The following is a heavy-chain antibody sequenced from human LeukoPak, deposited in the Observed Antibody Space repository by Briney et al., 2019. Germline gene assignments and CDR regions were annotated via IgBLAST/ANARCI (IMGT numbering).Heavy chain of an antibody. D-gene: IGHD2-2*01. J-gene: IGHJ6*03. CDR3: AKRGTLVSASLRAYYNYMDV. V-gene: IGHV3-23*01. CDR1: GFTFSSYA. CDR2: ISGSGGST. Sequence: GGSLRLSCAASGFTFSSYAMSWVRQAPGKGLEWVSAISGSGGSTYYADSVKGRFTISRDNSKSTLDLHMNSLRPDDTAVYYCAKRGTLVSASLRAYYNYMDVWGKGTTVTVSS.